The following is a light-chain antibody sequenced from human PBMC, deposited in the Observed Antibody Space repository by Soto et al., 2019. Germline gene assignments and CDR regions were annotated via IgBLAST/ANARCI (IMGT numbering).Light chain of an antibody. CDR1: SSDVGGYNY. Sequence: QSVLTQPPSASGSPGQSVTISCTGTSSDVGGYNYVSWYQQHPGKAPKLMIYEVSNRPSGVPDRFSGSKSGNTASLTVSGLQAEDEADYYCSSYAGSSNFGVFGEGTKLTVL. V-gene: IGLV2-8*01. J-gene: IGLJ2*01. CDR2: EVS. CDR3: SSYAGSSNFGV.